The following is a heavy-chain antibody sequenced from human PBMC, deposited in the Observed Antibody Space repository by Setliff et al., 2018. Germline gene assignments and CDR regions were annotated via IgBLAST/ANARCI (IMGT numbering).Heavy chain of an antibody. Sequence: GASVKVSCKASGHTFTSYLMQWVRQAPGQGLEWMGMINPSGGYTIYAQKFQGRVTMTRDTSTSTVYLELSSLRSEDTAVYYCARGLIVLPGPSGDMGYFDYWGQGTLVTVSS. CDR3: ARGLIVLPGPSGDMGYFDY. CDR1: GHTFTSYL. V-gene: IGHV1-46*01. CDR2: INPSGGYT. D-gene: IGHD2-8*01. J-gene: IGHJ4*02.